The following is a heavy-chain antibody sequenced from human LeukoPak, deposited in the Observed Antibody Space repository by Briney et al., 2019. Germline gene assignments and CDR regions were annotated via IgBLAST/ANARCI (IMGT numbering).Heavy chain of an antibody. Sequence: ISWDSGNTYYADSVKGRFTISRDNSKNTLYLQMNSLRAEDTAVYYCAKMPVVPAVVDYWGQGTLVTVSS. CDR2: ISWDSGNT. V-gene: IGHV3-23*01. D-gene: IGHD2-2*01. CDR3: AKMPVVPAVVDY. J-gene: IGHJ4*02.